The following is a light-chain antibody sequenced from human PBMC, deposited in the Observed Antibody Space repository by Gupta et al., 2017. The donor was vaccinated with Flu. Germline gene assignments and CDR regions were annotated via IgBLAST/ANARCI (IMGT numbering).Light chain of an antibody. V-gene: IGLV3-21*03. CDR1: NIGSKR. CDR2: DDS. CDR3: QVWDSSSDLVV. J-gene: IGLJ2*01. Sequence: GKTARITCGGNNIGSKRMHWYQQKPGQAPVLVVYDDSDRPSGIPERFSGSNSGNTATLTISRVEAGDEADYYCQVWDSSSDLVVFGGGTKLTVL.